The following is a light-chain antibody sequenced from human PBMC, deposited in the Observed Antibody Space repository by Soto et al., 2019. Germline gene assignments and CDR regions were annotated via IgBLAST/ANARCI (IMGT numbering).Light chain of an antibody. CDR1: QSLNSL. J-gene: IGKJ4*01. Sequence: DIQMTQSPSTLSASVGDRVTITCRASQSLNSLLAWYQQKPGRAPKLLIYDASTLESGVPSRFSGSGSGTEFTLTISSLQTDDFAVYYCQPYNNWPLTFGGGTKVDIK. V-gene: IGKV1-5*01. CDR3: QPYNNWPLT. CDR2: DAS.